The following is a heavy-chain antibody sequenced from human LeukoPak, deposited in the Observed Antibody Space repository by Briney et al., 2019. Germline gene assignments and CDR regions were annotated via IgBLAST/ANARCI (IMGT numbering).Heavy chain of an antibody. CDR1: GGTFSSYA. CDR2: IIPILGIA. J-gene: IGHJ6*02. V-gene: IGHV1-69*04. D-gene: IGHD2-2*01. Sequence: GSSVTVSCTASGGTFSSYAISWVRQAPGQGGEWMGRIIPILGIANYAQKFQGRVTITADKSTSTAYIELSSLRSEDTAVYYCATDPIDIVVVPAALFPTIGMDVWGQVTTVTVSS. CDR3: ATDPIDIVVVPAALFPTIGMDV.